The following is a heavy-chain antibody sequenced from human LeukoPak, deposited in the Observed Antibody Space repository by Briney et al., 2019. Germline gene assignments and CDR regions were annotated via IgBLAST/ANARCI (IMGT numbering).Heavy chain of an antibody. V-gene: IGHV3-21*01. CDR3: ARAVWDSSGHLFDY. J-gene: IGHJ4*02. CDR1: GFTVSSNY. CDR2: ISGSSSYI. D-gene: IGHD3-22*01. Sequence: GSLRLSCAASGFTVSSNYMSWVRQAPGKGLEWVSSISGSSSYIYYADSVKGRFTISRDNAKNSLYLQMNSLRAEDTAVYYCARAVWDSSGHLFDYWGQGTLVTVSS.